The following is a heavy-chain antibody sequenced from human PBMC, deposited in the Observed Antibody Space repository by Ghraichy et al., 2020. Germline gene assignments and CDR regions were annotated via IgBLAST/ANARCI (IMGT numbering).Heavy chain of an antibody. D-gene: IGHD5-18*01. CDR1: GGTFSSYA. CDR3: ARDQGYSYGRDY. Sequence: SVKVSCKASGGTFSSYAISWVRQAPGQGLEWMGRIIPILGIANYAQKFQGRVTITADKSTSTAYMELSSLRSEDTAVYYCARDQGYSYGRDYWGQGTLVTVSS. CDR2: IIPILGIA. V-gene: IGHV1-69*04. J-gene: IGHJ4*02.